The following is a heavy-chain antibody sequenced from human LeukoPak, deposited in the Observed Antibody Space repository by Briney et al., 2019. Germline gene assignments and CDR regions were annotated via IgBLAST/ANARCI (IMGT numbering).Heavy chain of an antibody. Sequence: SETLSLTCTVSGGSISSYYWSWIRQPAGKGLEWIGRIYTSGSTNYNPSLKSRVTMSVDTAKNQISLILTSVTAADTAVYYCSREGCSCPNWFDTWGQGTLVTVSS. CDR3: SREGCSCPNWFDT. CDR1: GGSISSYY. J-gene: IGHJ5*02. D-gene: IGHD6-19*01. CDR2: IYTSGST. V-gene: IGHV4-4*07.